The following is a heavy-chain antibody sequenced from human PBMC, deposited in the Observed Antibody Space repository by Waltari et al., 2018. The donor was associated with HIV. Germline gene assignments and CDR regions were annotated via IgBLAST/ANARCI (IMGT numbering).Heavy chain of an antibody. Sequence: EVQLVESGGGSVQPGGSLRLSCAASGFTFSSYEMHWVRQAPGKGLEWVSYISSSGSTIYYADSVKGRFTISRDNAKNSLYLQMNSLRAEDTAVYYCARDWGSGSYRWGQGTLVTVSS. CDR1: GFTFSSYE. D-gene: IGHD3-10*01. J-gene: IGHJ4*02. V-gene: IGHV3-48*03. CDR3: ARDWGSGSYR. CDR2: ISSSGSTI.